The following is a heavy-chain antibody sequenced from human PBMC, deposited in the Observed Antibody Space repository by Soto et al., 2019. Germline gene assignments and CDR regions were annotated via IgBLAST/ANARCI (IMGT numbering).Heavy chain of an antibody. D-gene: IGHD5-18*01. CDR2: ISGYNGNT. CDR3: ARDKGYCFGWSSSFGIDV. CDR1: GYTFSNFG. V-gene: IGHV1-18*01. J-gene: IGHJ6*02. Sequence: QVQLVQSGAEVMTPGASVKVSCKASGYTFSNFGLSWVRQAPGQGLEWMGWISGYNGNTNSAEKFQGRVTMTTDTSTSTAYMEVRSLTSDDTEVYYCARDKGYCFGWSSSFGIDVWGQGNTVTVSS.